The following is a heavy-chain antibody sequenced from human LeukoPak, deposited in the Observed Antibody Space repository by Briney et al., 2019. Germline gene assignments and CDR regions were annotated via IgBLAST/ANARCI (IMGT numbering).Heavy chain of an antibody. V-gene: IGHV4-59*01. CDR3: ARTYSISWYTSWFDP. CDR1: GGSISSYY. CDR2: IYYSGST. Sequence: SESLSLTCTVSGGSISSYYWSWIRQPPGKGLEWIGYIYYSGSTNYNPSLKSRITISVDTSKNQFSLMLSSVTAADTAMYYCARTYSISWYTSWFDPWGQGTLVTVSS. D-gene: IGHD6-13*01. J-gene: IGHJ5*02.